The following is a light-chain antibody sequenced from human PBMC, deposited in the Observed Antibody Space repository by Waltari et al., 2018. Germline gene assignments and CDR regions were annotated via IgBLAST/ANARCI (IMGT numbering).Light chain of an antibody. J-gene: IGKJ1*01. Sequence: EIVLTQSPGTLSLSPGERATLSCRASQSVSRNLAWYQQQPGQAPKLLIYGASIRATGIPDRFTGSGSGTDFSLTISSPEPEEFAIYFCQHYVRLPATFGQGIKVEIK. V-gene: IGKV3-20*01. CDR3: QHYVRLPAT. CDR1: QSVSRN. CDR2: GAS.